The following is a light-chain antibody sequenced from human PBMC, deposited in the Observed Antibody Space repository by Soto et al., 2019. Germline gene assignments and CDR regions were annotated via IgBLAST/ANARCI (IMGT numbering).Light chain of an antibody. Sequence: ALTQPASVSGSPGQSITISCTGTSSDVGSHNLVSWYQQYPGKAPKLIISEASKRPSGVSNRFSGSKSGSTASLTISGLQAEDEADYYCCSNAPSSTYVFGTGTKLTVL. V-gene: IGLV2-23*01. CDR2: EAS. J-gene: IGLJ1*01. CDR1: SSDVGSHNL. CDR3: CSNAPSSTYV.